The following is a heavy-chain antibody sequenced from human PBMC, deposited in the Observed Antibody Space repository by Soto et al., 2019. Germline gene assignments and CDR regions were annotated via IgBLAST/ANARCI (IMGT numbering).Heavy chain of an antibody. CDR2: ISSSGNS. J-gene: IGHJ3*01. V-gene: IGHV4-31*03. CDR1: GGSISSGNYY. CDR3: ARGVEPITLVVTAFDV. Sequence: SETLSLTCTVSGGSISSGNYYWSWILQHPGKGLEWIGYISSSGNSFYKPSLKSRLTISLDTSENQFSLKLNSVTDADTALYYCARGVEPITLVVTAFDVWGQGTMVTVSS. D-gene: IGHD3-22*01.